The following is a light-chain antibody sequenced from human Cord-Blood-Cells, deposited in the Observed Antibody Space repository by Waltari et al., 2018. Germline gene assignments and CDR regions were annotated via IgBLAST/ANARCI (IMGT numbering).Light chain of an antibody. CDR2: EVS. J-gene: IGLJ2*01. CDR1: TSDVGGYKY. Sequence: QSALTQPPSASGSPGQSVTTPRPGPTSDVGGYKYSPWYQQHPAKAPKLMIYEVSKRPSGVPDRFSGSKSGNTASLTVSGLQAEDEADYYCSSYAGSNNSVFGGGTKLTVL. CDR3: SSYAGSNNSV. V-gene: IGLV2-8*01.